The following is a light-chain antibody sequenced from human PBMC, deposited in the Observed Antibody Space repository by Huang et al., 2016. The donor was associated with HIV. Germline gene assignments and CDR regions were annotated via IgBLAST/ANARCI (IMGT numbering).Light chain of an antibody. CDR2: DAS. Sequence: EIVLTQSPATLSLSPGVRATLSCKATQRVDRYLAWYQQKPGQAPRLLMYDASTRAAGVPARFSGSGSGTDFTLSISSLEPEDFAVYYCQQRSVWPPTLTFGGGTKVEIK. CDR1: QRVDRY. V-gene: IGKV3-11*01. CDR3: QQRSVWPPTLT. J-gene: IGKJ4*01.